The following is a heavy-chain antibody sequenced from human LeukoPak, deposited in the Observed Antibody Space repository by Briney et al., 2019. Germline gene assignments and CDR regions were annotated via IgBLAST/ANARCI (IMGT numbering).Heavy chain of an antibody. D-gene: IGHD3-22*01. CDR2: IYYSGST. Sequence: PSETLSLTCTVSGGSISSSSYYWGRLRQPPGKGLEWIGSIYYSGSTYYNPSLKSRVTISVDTSKNQFSLKLSSVTAADTAVYYCARPSGYYHHYFDYWGQGTLVTVSS. V-gene: IGHV4-39*01. CDR1: GGSISSSSYY. CDR3: ARPSGYYHHYFDY. J-gene: IGHJ4*02.